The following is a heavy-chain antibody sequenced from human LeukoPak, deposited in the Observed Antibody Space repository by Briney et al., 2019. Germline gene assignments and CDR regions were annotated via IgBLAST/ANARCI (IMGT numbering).Heavy chain of an antibody. CDR3: ARDQAGYFDY. CDR2: IYYDGSNK. V-gene: IGHV3-33*01. J-gene: IGHJ4*02. Sequence: GGSLRLSCAASGFTFSSYHMHWVRQAPGKGLEWLAVIYYDGSNKYYADSVKGRFTISRDNSKNTLYLQMNSLRAEDTAVYYCARDQAGYFDYWGQGNLVTVSS. CDR1: GFTFSSYH.